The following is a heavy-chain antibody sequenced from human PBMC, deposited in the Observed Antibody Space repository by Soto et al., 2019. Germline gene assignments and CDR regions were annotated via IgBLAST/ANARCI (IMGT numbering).Heavy chain of an antibody. J-gene: IGHJ4*02. CDR2: ISGSGGST. V-gene: IGHV3-23*01. CDR3: AKGYSGYSYGYEFDY. Sequence: GGSLRLSCAASGFTFSSYAMSWVRQAPGKGLEWVSAISGSGGSTYYADSVKGRFTISRDNSKNTLYLQMNSLRAEDTAVYYCAKGYSGYSYGYEFDYWGQGTLVTVSS. D-gene: IGHD5-18*01. CDR1: GFTFSSYA.